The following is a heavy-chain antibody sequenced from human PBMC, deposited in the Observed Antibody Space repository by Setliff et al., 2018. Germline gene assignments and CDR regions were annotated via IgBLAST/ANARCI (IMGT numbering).Heavy chain of an antibody. Sequence: SETLSLTCTVSGGSISSYYWSWIRQPAGKGLEWIGHIYIGGSANYNPSLKSRVTMSIDTSNNQFSLKLNSVTAADMAVYYCAREQWLDPPGYYYMDVWAKGTTVTVSS. CDR2: IYIGGSA. CDR3: AREQWLDPPGYYYMDV. D-gene: IGHD6-19*01. V-gene: IGHV4-4*07. CDR1: GGSISSYY. J-gene: IGHJ6*03.